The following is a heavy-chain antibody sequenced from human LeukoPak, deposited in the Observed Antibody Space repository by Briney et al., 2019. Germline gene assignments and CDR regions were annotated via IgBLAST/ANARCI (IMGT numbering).Heavy chain of an antibody. J-gene: IGHJ4*02. Sequence: SETLSLTCAVSGGSISSSNWWSWVRQPPGKGLEWIGEIYHSGSTNYNPSLKSRVTISVDKSKDQFPLKLSSVTAADTAVYYCARGGVAARSLDYWGQGTLVTVSS. CDR3: ARGGVAARSLDY. CDR1: GGSISSSNW. D-gene: IGHD6-6*01. CDR2: IYHSGST. V-gene: IGHV4-4*02.